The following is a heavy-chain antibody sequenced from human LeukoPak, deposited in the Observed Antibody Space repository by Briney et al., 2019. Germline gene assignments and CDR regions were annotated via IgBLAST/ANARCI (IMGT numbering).Heavy chain of an antibody. Sequence: SETLSLTCAVYRGSFSGYYWRWIRQPPGKGLEWIGSIYYSGRTYYNPSLKSRVSISVDTSKNQFSLEMSSVTAADTAVYFCARHPYWYDSSGYPLDYWGQGTLVTVSS. CDR2: IYYSGRT. V-gene: IGHV4-34*01. J-gene: IGHJ4*02. D-gene: IGHD3-22*01. CDR1: RGSFSGYY. CDR3: ARHPYWYDSSGYPLDY.